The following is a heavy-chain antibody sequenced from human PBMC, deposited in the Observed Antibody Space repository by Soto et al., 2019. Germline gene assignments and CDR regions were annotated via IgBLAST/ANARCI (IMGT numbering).Heavy chain of an antibody. V-gene: IGHV3-30*18. Sequence: QVQLVESGGGVDQPGRSLRLSCAASGFTFSNYGMHWVRQAPGKGLEWVAVISYDGSNKYYADSVKGRFTISRDNSKNTLYLQMNSLRAYDTAVYYCPKDLGASMVRGGGADYWGQGTLVTVSS. J-gene: IGHJ4*02. CDR1: GFTFSNYG. D-gene: IGHD3-10*01. CDR2: ISYDGSNK. CDR3: PKDLGASMVRGGGADY.